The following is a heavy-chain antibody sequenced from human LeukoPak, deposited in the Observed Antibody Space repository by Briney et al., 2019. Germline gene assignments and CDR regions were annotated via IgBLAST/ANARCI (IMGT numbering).Heavy chain of an antibody. CDR3: ARESDADYYDSSGYLDY. CDR2: INPSGGST. Sequence: ASVKVSCKASGYTFTSYYMHWVRQAPGQGLKWMGIINPSGGSTSYAQKFQGRVTMTRDTSTSTVYMELSSLRSEDTAVYYCARESDADYYDSSGYLDYWGQGTLVTVSS. CDR1: GYTFTSYY. J-gene: IGHJ4*02. D-gene: IGHD3-22*01. V-gene: IGHV1-46*01.